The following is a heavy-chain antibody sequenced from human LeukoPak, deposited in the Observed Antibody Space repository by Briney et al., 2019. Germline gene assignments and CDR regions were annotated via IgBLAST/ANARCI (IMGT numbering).Heavy chain of an antibody. Sequence: ASVKLSCTASGYTFTSYDINWVRQATGQGLEWMGWMNPNSGNTGYAQKFQGRVTITRNTSISTAYMELSSLRSEHTAVSYCASGVDYVWASPTPHFDSWGQGTLVTVSS. CDR3: ASGVDYVWASPTPHFDS. CDR1: GYTFTSYD. J-gene: IGHJ4*02. CDR2: MNPNSGNT. V-gene: IGHV1-8*03. D-gene: IGHD3-16*01.